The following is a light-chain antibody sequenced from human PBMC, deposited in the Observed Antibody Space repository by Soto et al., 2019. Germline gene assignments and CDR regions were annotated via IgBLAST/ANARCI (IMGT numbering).Light chain of an antibody. CDR3: HQRQSWPRT. CDR1: QSVSSSR. Sequence: EIVLTQSPGTLSLSPGERATLSCRASQSVSSSRLAWYQQKPGQAPRLLIYGASTRAAGIPARFSASGSGTDFTLTISDVQPEDFALYYCHQRQSWPRTFGQGTKVDIK. J-gene: IGKJ1*01. CDR2: GAS. V-gene: IGKV3-20*01.